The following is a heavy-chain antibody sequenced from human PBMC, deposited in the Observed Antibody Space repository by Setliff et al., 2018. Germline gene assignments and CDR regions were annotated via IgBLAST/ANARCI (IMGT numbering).Heavy chain of an antibody. D-gene: IGHD3-9*01. J-gene: IGHJ4*02. CDR1: GFTFSSYW. CDR2: ISSSSSYI. V-gene: IGHV3-21*04. CDR3: AKDFSLYDILTGYYPY. Sequence: GSLRLSCAASGFTFSSYWMHWVRPAPGKGLEWVSSISSSSSYIYYADSVKGRFTISRDNSKNTLYLQMNSLIAEDTAVYYCAKDFSLYDILTGYYPYWGQGTLVTVSS.